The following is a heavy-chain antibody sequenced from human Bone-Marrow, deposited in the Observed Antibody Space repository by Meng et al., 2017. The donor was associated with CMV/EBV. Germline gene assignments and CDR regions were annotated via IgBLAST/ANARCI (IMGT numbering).Heavy chain of an antibody. V-gene: IGHV4-34*01. CDR1: GGSFSGYY. CDR3: ATVGLGMNWFDP. CDR2: INHSGNT. J-gene: IGHJ5*02. Sequence: GHVQQWGAGLLKPSETLSLTCAVYGGSFSGYYWSWIRQPPGKGLEWIAEINHSGNTNYNPSLKSRVTISVDTSKNQFSLKLSSVTAADTAVYYCATVGLGMNWFDPWGQGTLVTVSS.